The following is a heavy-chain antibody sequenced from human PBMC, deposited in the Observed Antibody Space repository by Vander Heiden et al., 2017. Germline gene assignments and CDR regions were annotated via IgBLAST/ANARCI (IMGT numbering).Heavy chain of an antibody. Sequence: QVQLVESGGGLVKPGGSLRLSCAASGFTFSDYFMSWIRQAPGKGLEWISYISGSGSSLYYADSVRGRFTISRDNGKNSLYLQMNSLRAEDTAVYYCARAPHCGSTSCYGFYYFDYWGQGSLVTVSS. CDR3: ARAPHCGSTSCYGFYYFDY. D-gene: IGHD2-2*01. V-gene: IGHV3-11*01. CDR1: GFTFSDYF. CDR2: ISGSGSSL. J-gene: IGHJ4*02.